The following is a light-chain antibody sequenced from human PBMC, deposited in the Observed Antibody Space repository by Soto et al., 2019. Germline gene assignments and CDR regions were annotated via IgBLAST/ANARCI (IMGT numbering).Light chain of an antibody. CDR1: QSVSGNY. CDR2: GAS. J-gene: IGKJ3*01. V-gene: IGKV3-20*01. Sequence: IVLTQSPGTLSLSLGERATLSCRASQSVSGNYVAWYQQKPGQAPRLLIYGASSRAIGIPNRFSGSGSGTDFTLTISTLEPEYFAVYYCQQYGDSPMFTFGPGTKVDIK. CDR3: QQYGDSPMFT.